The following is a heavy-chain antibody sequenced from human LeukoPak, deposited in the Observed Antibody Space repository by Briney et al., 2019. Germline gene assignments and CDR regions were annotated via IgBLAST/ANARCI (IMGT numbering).Heavy chain of an antibody. J-gene: IGHJ4*02. CDR1: GYSISSGYY. CDR2: IYHSGST. D-gene: IGHD1-7*01. CDR3: ATQLTGLELRRSLVY. V-gene: IGHV4-38-2*01. Sequence: PSETLSLTCAVSGYSISSGYYWGWLRQPPGKGLEWIGSIYHSGSTYYNPSLKSRVTISVDTSKNQFSLKLSSVTAADTAVYYCATQLTGLELRRSLVYWGQGTLVTVSS.